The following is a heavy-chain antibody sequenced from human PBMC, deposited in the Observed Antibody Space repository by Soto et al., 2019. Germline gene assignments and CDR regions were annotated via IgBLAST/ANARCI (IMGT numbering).Heavy chain of an antibody. D-gene: IGHD3-3*01. V-gene: IGHV4-39*01. CDR2: IYYSGST. Sequence: SETLSLTCTVSGGSISSSSYYWGWIRQPPGKGLEWIGSIYYSGSTYYNPSLKSRVTISVDTSKNQFSLKLSSVTAADTAVYYCARGWGFWENWGQGTLVTVSS. CDR3: ARGWGFWEN. CDR1: GGSISSSSYY. J-gene: IGHJ4*02.